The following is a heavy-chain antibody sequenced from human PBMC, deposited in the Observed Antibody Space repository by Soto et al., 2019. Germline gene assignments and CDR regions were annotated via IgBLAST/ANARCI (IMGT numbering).Heavy chain of an antibody. CDR2: IVVGSGNT. CDR3: AADNRAGIAFDY. Sequence: QMQLVQSGPEVKKPGTSVKVSCKASGFTFTSSAVQWVRQARGQRLEWIGWIVVGSGNTNYAQKFQERVTITRDMSTSTAYMELSSLRCEDTAVYYCAADNRAGIAFDYWGQGTLVTVSS. J-gene: IGHJ4*02. CDR1: GFTFTSSA. D-gene: IGHD2-21*01. V-gene: IGHV1-58*01.